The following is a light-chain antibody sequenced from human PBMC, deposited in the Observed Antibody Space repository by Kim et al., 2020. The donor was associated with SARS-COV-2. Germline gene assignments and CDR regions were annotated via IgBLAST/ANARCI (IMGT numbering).Light chain of an antibody. V-gene: IGLV1-44*01. Sequence: QSVLTQPPSASGTPGQRVSISCSGSNSNIRSNTVSWFQQFPGTAPKVVIYADHNRPSGVPDRFSASKSGTSASLAINGLQSEDEADYYCATWDDTLKGWVFGGGTKLTVL. CDR1: NSNIRSNT. CDR2: ADH. J-gene: IGLJ3*02. CDR3: ATWDDTLKGWV.